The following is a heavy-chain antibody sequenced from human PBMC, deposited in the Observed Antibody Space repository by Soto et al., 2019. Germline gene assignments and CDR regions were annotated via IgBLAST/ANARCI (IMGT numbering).Heavy chain of an antibody. D-gene: IGHD5-18*01. Sequence: GGSLRLSCAASGFTFNNYAMHWVRQAPGKGPEWVALISYDGSNKYYADSVKGRFTISRDNSKNTLYLQMNSLRAEDTAVYYCARDPLWGTAMVLWYFDLWGRGTLVTVSS. CDR1: GFTFNNYA. CDR3: ARDPLWGTAMVLWYFDL. J-gene: IGHJ2*01. CDR2: ISYDGSNK. V-gene: IGHV3-30-3*01.